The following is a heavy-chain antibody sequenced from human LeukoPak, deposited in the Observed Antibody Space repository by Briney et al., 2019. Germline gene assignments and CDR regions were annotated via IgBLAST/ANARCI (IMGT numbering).Heavy chain of an antibody. CDR3: ARRPSPPDAFDI. CDR1: GEPFSGYY. Sequence: SETLSLTCAISGEPFSGYYWGWIRQPPGKGLELIGEINRNGNTDYNPSLKSRVSMSIDTSKNQFSLKLISVTAADTAVYYCARRPSPPDAFDIWGQGTVVTVSS. V-gene: IGHV4-34*01. CDR2: INRNGNT. J-gene: IGHJ3*02.